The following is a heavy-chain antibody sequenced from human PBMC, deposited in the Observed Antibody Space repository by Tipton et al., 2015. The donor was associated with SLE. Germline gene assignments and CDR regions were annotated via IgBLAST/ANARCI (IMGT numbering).Heavy chain of an antibody. Sequence: TLSLTCTVSGYSISSDYYWGWIRQPPGKGLEWIGSVYHSGSTYYNPSLKSRVTISVDTPKSQFSLKLSSVTAADTAFYYCARRGSTTGHWFDPWGQGTLVTVSS. D-gene: IGHD1-14*01. CDR3: ARRGSTTGHWFDP. CDR2: VYHSGST. J-gene: IGHJ5*02. V-gene: IGHV4-38-2*02. CDR1: GYSISSDYY.